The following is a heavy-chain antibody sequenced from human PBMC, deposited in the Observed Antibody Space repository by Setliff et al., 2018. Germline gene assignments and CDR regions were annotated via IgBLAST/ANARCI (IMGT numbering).Heavy chain of an antibody. J-gene: IGHJ4*02. Sequence: ETLSLTCTVSGGSISSSSYYWGWIRQPPGKGLEWIGSIYYSGSTYYNPSLKSRVTISVDTSKNQFSLKLSSVTAADTAVYYCARRETYYNFWSGYYAYWGQGTLVTVPQ. CDR2: IYYSGST. D-gene: IGHD3-3*01. CDR1: GGSISSSSYY. V-gene: IGHV4-39*07. CDR3: ARRETYYNFWSGYYAY.